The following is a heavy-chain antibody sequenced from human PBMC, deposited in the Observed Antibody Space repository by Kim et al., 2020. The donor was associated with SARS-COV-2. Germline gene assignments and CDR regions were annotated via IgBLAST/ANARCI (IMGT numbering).Heavy chain of an antibody. D-gene: IGHD3-22*01. J-gene: IGHJ4*02. CDR2: IWYDGSNK. CDR1: GFTFSSYG. V-gene: IGHV3-33*01. Sequence: GGSLRLSCAASGFTFSSYGMHWVRRAPGKGLEWVAVIWYDGSNKYYADSVKGRFTISRDNSKNTLYLQMNSLRAEDTAVYYCARESVNYDSSGYSAGFNYWGQGTLVTVSS. CDR3: ARESVNYDSSGYSAGFNY.